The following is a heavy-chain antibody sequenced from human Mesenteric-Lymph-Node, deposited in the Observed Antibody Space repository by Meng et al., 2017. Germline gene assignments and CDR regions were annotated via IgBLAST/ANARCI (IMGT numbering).Heavy chain of an antibody. CDR2: IKPSGSEK. V-gene: IGHV3-7*01. D-gene: IGHD2-2*02. CDR1: EFTFSRYW. J-gene: IGHJ3*02. CDR3: ARESALYAFDI. Sequence: GESLKISCAAPEFTFSRYWMSWVRQAPGKGLEWVANIKPSGSEKYYVDSVKGRFTISRDNAKNSLFLQMDSLRVEDTAVYYCARESALYAFDIWGQGTMVTVSS.